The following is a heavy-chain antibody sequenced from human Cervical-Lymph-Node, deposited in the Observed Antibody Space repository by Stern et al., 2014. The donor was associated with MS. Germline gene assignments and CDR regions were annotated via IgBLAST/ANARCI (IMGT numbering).Heavy chain of an antibody. Sequence: QVQLVESGAEVKKPGASVKVSCKPSGYTFTDYYIHWLRQAPGQGPEWMGRISPKNGDTNYAPRFQGRVTMTRDTSISIVCLEVTRLRFDDTAVYYCAENMDVWGQGTTVTVSS. J-gene: IGHJ6*02. CDR2: ISPKNGDT. V-gene: IGHV1-2*02. CDR1: GYTFTDYY. CDR3: AENMDV.